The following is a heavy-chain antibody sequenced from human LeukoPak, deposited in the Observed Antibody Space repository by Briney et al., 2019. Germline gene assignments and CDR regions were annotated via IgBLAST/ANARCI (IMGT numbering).Heavy chain of an antibody. CDR1: GFTLSQYA. CDR3: AREADCSGGSCYRGAFDI. V-gene: IGHV3-33*01. D-gene: IGHD2-15*01. CDR2: IWYDGSND. Sequence: PGGSLRLSCAASGFTLSQYAMHWVRQAPGKGLEWVAAIWYDGSNDYYADSVKGRFTISRDNSKNTLSLQMNSLRAEDTAVYYCAREADCSGGSCYRGAFDIWGQGTMVTVPS. J-gene: IGHJ3*02.